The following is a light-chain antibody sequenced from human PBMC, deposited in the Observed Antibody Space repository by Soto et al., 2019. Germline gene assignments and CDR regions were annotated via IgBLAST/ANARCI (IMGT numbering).Light chain of an antibody. J-gene: IGKJ5*01. CDR3: KKRNKWPLIT. CDR1: QSISSY. V-gene: IGKV3-11*01. CDR2: DAS. Sequence: EIVLTQSPTTLSSSPGERATLSSRASQSISSYLAWYQQKPGQAPRLLIYDASIRAAGIPARFSGSGSGTDFTLTISSLEPEYFALYYCKKRNKWPLITFGQGTRLEIK.